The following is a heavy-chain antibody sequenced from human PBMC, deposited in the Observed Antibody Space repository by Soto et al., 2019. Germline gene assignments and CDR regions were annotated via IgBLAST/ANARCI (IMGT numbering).Heavy chain of an antibody. V-gene: IGHV3-73*02. Sequence: EVQLVESGGGLVQPGGSLKLSCAASGFTFSGSAMHWVRQASGKGLEWVGRIRSKANSYATAYAASVKGRFTISRDDSKTTAYLQMNSLKTEDTAVYYCTRQVGDWFDPWGQGTLVTVSS. D-gene: IGHD3-16*01. J-gene: IGHJ5*02. CDR2: IRSKANSYAT. CDR3: TRQVGDWFDP. CDR1: GFTFSGSA.